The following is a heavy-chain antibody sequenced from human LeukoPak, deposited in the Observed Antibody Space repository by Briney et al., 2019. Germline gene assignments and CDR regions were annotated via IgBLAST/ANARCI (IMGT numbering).Heavy chain of an antibody. CDR2: ISYDGSNK. Sequence: LSLTCTVSGFTFSSYSMNWVRQAPGKGLEWVAVISYDGSNKYYADSVKGRFTISRDNSKNTLYLQMNSLRAEDTAVYYCAMSTLPPGYWGQGTLVTVSS. D-gene: IGHD1-1*01. V-gene: IGHV3-30*03. CDR3: AMSTLPPGY. J-gene: IGHJ4*02. CDR1: GFTFSSYS.